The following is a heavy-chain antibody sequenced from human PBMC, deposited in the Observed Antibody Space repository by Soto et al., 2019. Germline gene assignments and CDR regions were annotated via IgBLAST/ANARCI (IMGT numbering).Heavy chain of an antibody. CDR3: ARCGKKYYGMDV. Sequence: SETLSLTCAVYGGSFSGYYWSWIRQPPGKGLEWIGEINHSGSTNYNPSLKSRVTISVDTSKNQFSLKLSSVTAADTAVYYCARCGKKYYGMDVWGQGTTVTVSS. J-gene: IGHJ6*02. CDR1: GGSFSGYY. CDR2: INHSGST. V-gene: IGHV4-34*01.